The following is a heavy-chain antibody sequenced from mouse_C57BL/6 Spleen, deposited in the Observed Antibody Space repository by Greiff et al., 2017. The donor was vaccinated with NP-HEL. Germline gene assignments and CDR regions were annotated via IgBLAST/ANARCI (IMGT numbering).Heavy chain of an antibody. D-gene: IGHD4-1*01. CDR2: ISYDGSN. J-gene: IGHJ3*01. Sequence: EVKLVESGPGLVKPSQSLSLTCSVTGYSITSGYYWNWIRQFPGNKLEWMGYISYDGSNNYNPSLKNRISITRDTSKNQFFLKLNSVTTEDTATYYCARVDWDFAYWGQGTLVTVSA. CDR3: ARVDWDFAY. CDR1: GYSITSGYY. V-gene: IGHV3-6*01.